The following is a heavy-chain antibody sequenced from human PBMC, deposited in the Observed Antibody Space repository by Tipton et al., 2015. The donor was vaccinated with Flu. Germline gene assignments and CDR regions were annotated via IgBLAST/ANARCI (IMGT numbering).Heavy chain of an antibody. D-gene: IGHD4-11*01. Sequence: TLSLTCTVSGGSISDDTYSWGWIRRPAGKGLEWIGSFYFSGSTNYNPSLNPSLKSRVTILIDTSKNQFSLKLTSVTAADTAVYYCARRDFSNYVSDPKNWFDRWGQGTLVTVPS. CDR1: GGSISDDTYS. V-gene: IGHV4-61*02. CDR3: ARRDFSNYVSDPKNWFDR. J-gene: IGHJ5*02. CDR2: FYFSGST.